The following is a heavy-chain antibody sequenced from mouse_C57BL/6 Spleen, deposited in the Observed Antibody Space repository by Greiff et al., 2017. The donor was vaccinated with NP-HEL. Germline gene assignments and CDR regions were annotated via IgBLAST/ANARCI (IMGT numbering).Heavy chain of an antibody. CDR1: GYTFTSYG. J-gene: IGHJ1*03. D-gene: IGHD1-1*01. CDR2: IYPRSGNT. V-gene: IGHV1-81*01. CDR3: ARWGTTVVERYFDV. Sequence: QVQLQQSGAELARPGASVKLSCKASGYTFTSYGISWVKQRTGQGLEWIGEIYPRSGNTSYNEKFKGKATLTADKSSSTAYMELRSLTSEDSAVYFCARWGTTVVERYFDVWGTGTTVTVSS.